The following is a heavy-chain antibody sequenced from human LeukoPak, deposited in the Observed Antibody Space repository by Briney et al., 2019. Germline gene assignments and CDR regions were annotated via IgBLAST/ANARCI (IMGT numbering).Heavy chain of an antibody. CDR1: GFTFSSYA. V-gene: IGHV3-23*01. CDR2: ISGSGGST. Sequence: GGSLRLSCAASGFTFSSYAMSWVRQAPGKGLEWVSAISGSGGSTYYADSVKGRFTISRDNSKNTLYLQMNSLRAEDTAVYYCAKVKNYYDSSGYCYYFDYWGQGTLVTVCS. CDR3: AKVKNYYDSSGYCYYFDY. D-gene: IGHD3-22*01. J-gene: IGHJ4*02.